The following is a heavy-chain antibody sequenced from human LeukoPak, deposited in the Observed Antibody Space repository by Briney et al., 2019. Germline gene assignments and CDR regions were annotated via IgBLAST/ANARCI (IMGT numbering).Heavy chain of an antibody. V-gene: IGHV4-59*02. CDR1: GASVRSYY. D-gene: IGHD2-2*01. CDR3: ARARYANAWYAFDI. Sequence: PSETLSLICTVSGASVRSYYWSWIRQPPGRGLEWIGYLSHSGSSDCNPSLKSRVTILVDTSKNRFSLKLTSVTAADTAVYYCARARYANAWYAFDIWGQGTMVTVSS. CDR2: LSHSGSS. J-gene: IGHJ3*02.